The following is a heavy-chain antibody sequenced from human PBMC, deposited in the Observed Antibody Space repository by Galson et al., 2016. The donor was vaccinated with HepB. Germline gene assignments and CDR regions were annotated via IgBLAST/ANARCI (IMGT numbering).Heavy chain of an antibody. CDR3: TKESRGVLGTN. J-gene: IGHJ4*02. Sequence: SLRLSCAASGFTFDDYALHWVRQGPGKGLEWVSGISWNGDILDYADSVKGRFTISRDNAKRPLYLQMNSLRDEDTAFYYCTKESRGVLGTNWGQGTLVTVSS. CDR1: GFTFDDYA. V-gene: IGHV3-9*01. CDR2: ISWNGDIL. D-gene: IGHD6-13*01.